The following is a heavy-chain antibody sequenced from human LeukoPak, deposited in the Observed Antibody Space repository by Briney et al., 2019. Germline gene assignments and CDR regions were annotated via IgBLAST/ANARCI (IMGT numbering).Heavy chain of an antibody. Sequence: ASVKVSCKASGYTFTSYYMHWVRQAPGQGLEWMGIINPSGGSTSYAQKFQGRVTMTRDMSTSTVYIELSSLRSEDTAVYYCARGEEGAYYFDYWGQGTLVTVSS. V-gene: IGHV1-46*01. D-gene: IGHD1-26*01. CDR1: GYTFTSYY. CDR3: ARGEEGAYYFDY. CDR2: INPSGGST. J-gene: IGHJ4*02.